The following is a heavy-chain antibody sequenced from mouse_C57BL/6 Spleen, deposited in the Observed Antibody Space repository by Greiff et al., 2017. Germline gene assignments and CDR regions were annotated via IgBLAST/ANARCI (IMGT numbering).Heavy chain of an antibody. CDR3: ASSLYDYDGGCAY. Sequence: VQLQQSGAELVRPGASVKLSCKASGYTFTDYYINWVKQRPGQGLEWIARIYPGSGNTYYNEKFKGKATLTAEKSSSTAYMQLSSLTSEDSAVYFCASSLYDYDGGCAYWGQGTLVTVSA. CDR1: GYTFTDYY. J-gene: IGHJ3*01. CDR2: IYPGSGNT. D-gene: IGHD2-4*01. V-gene: IGHV1-76*01.